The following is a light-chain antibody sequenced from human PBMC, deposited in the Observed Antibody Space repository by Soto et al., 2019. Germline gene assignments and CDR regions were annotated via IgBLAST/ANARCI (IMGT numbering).Light chain of an antibody. V-gene: IGKV2-28*01. J-gene: IGKJ4*01. CDR3: VQALQTSLT. Sequence: EIVMTQSPLSLPVTPGEPASISCRSSQSLLHSNGYNYLDWYLQKPGQSPQLLIYLGSNRASGVPDRFSGSGAGTDFTLKIRRVEAEDVGVYYCVQALQTSLTFGGGTKVEIK. CDR2: LGS. CDR1: QSLLHSNGYNY.